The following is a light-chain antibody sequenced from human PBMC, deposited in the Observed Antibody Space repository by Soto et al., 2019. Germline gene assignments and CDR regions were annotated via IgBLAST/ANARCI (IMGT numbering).Light chain of an antibody. CDR2: AAS. Sequence: AIRMTQSPSSLSASTGHRVTITCRASQGISSYLAWYQQKPGKAPKLLIYAASTVQSGVASRFRGSESGTDFTLTISCLQSGDFATYYYQQYYSYPPTFGQGTKVDIK. J-gene: IGKJ1*01. CDR1: QGISSY. V-gene: IGKV1-8*01. CDR3: QQYYSYPPT.